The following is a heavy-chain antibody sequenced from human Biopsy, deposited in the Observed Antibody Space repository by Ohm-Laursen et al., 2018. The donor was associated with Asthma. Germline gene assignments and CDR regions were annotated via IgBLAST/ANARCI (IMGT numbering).Heavy chain of an antibody. Sequence: SLRLSCAASGFGLRDYTMNWVRQAPGKGLEWVASISSLSRYIYHATSLRGRFTISRDNAKRSLYLQMDSLRGDDTAVYYCSRALTIGSGSPFHFWGRGTLVTVSS. CDR2: ISSLSRYI. CDR3: SRALTIGSGSPFHF. V-gene: IGHV3-21*01. D-gene: IGHD3-10*01. CDR1: GFGLRDYT. J-gene: IGHJ4*02.